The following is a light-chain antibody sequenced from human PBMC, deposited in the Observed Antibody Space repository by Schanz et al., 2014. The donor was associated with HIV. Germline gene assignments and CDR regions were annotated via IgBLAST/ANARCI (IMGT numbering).Light chain of an antibody. CDR2: KAS. CDR1: QSLDRW. CDR3: QQYSSYPYT. Sequence: DIQLTQSPSFLSASVGDRVTITCRAGQSLDRWLAWYQQKPGKAPKLLISKASALGGGVPARFSGRGSGTEFTLTISNLEPDDFAIYYCQQYSSYPYTFGQGTKLDI. V-gene: IGKV1-5*03. J-gene: IGKJ2*01.